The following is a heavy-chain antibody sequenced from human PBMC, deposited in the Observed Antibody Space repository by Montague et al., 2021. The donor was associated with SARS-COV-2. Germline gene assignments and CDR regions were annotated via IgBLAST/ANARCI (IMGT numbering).Heavy chain of an antibody. J-gene: IGHJ4*02. CDR1: GGSISSYY. D-gene: IGHD3-10*01. CDR3: ARHKKRLWFGELLFDY. V-gene: IGHV4-59*08. Sequence: SETLSLTYTVSGGSISSYYWSWIRQPPGKGLEWIGYIYYSGSTNYNPSLKSRVTISVDTSKNQFSLKLSSVTAADTAVYYCARHKKRLWFGELLFDYWGQGTLVTVSS. CDR2: IYYSGST.